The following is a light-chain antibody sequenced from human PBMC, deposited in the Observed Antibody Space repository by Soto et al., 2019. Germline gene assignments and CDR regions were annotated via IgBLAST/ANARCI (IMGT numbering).Light chain of an antibody. J-gene: IGLJ1*01. Sequence: QSALTQPASVSGSPGQSITISCTGTNSDIGGYKFVSWYQQYPGKAPKLVIYEVTNRPSGVSNRFSGSKSGTTTSLTISSHQADEEPEYSCCSCTSSTTLLFGGGTKGTVL. V-gene: IGLV2-14*01. CDR2: EVT. CDR1: NSDIGGYKF. CDR3: CSCTSSTTLL.